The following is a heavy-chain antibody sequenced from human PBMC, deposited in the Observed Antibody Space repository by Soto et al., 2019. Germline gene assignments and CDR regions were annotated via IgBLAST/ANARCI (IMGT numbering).Heavy chain of an antibody. CDR1: GDSVSSNSAA. CDR2: TYYRSKWYN. Sequence: SLTCAISGDSVSSNSAAWNWIRQSPSRGLEWLGRTYYRSKWYNDYAVSVKSRITINPDTSKNQFSLQLNSVTPEDTAVYYCARWKVGATTISYYYGMDVWGQGTTVTVSS. D-gene: IGHD1-26*01. CDR3: ARWKVGATTISYYYGMDV. J-gene: IGHJ6*02. V-gene: IGHV6-1*01.